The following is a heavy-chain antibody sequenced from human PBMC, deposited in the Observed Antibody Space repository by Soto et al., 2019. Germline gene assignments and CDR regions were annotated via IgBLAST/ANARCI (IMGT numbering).Heavy chain of an antibody. V-gene: IGHV4-31*03. Sequence: SETLSLTCTVSGGSISSGGYYWSGIRQHPGKGLEWIGYIYYSGSTYYNPSLKSRVTISVDTSKNQFSLKLSSVTAADTAVYYCARDHGSGSYYNRFDYWGQGTLVTVSS. D-gene: IGHD3-10*01. CDR1: GGSISSGGYY. CDR2: IYYSGST. J-gene: IGHJ4*02. CDR3: ARDHGSGSYYNRFDY.